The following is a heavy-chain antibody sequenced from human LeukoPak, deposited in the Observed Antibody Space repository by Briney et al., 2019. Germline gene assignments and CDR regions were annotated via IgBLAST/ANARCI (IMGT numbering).Heavy chain of an antibody. CDR3: ARADHRTTVTTNTAFDI. CDR1: EFTFSSYS. CDR2: ISGWSSDI. J-gene: IGHJ3*02. V-gene: IGHV3-21*01. D-gene: IGHD4-17*01. Sequence: GGSLRLSCAGSEFTFSSYSMNWVRQAPGKGLEWVSSISGWSSDIYYADSVKGRFTISRDNSKNSLYLQMNSLRAEDTAVYYCARADHRTTVTTNTAFDIWGQGTMVTVSS.